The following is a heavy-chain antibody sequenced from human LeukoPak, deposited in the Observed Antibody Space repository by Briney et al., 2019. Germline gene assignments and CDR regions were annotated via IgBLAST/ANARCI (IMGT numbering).Heavy chain of an antibody. Sequence: ASVKVSCKASGYTFTSYGISWVRQAPGQGLEWMGWISAYNGNTNYAQKLQGRVTMTTDTSTSTAYMELRSPRSDDTAVYYCARDHTCNWNYGSGFDPWGQGTLVTVSS. J-gene: IGHJ5*02. CDR2: ISAYNGNT. CDR1: GYTFTSYG. V-gene: IGHV1-18*01. D-gene: IGHD1-7*01. CDR3: ARDHTCNWNYGSGFDP.